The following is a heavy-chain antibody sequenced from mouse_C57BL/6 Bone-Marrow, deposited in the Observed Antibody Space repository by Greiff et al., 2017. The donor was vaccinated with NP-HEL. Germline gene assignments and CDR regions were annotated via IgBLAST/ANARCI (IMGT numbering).Heavy chain of an antibody. V-gene: IGHV2-6-1*01. CDR1: GFSLTSYG. Sequence: VQLQESGPGLVAPSQSLSITCTVSGFSLTSYGVHWVRQPPGKGLEWLVVIWREGSTTYNSALKSRLSISKDNSKSQVFLKMNSLQTDDTAMYYCARHGNYYGSSYDWYFDVWGTVTTVTVSS. CDR3: ARHGNYYGSSYDWYFDV. CDR2: IWREGST. D-gene: IGHD1-1*01. J-gene: IGHJ1*03.